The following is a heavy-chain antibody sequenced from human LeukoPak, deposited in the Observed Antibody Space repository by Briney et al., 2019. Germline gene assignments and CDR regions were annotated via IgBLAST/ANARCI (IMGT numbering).Heavy chain of an antibody. CDR3: ATAPKVRGGGPLDS. Sequence: SETLSLTCTVSGGSINNYYCNWIRQPAGKELEWIGRFYTSGNTNYNPSLKSRVAMSVDMSKNQFSLKLTSVTAADTAVYYCATAPKVRGGGPLDSWGQGTLVTVSS. CDR2: FYTSGNT. CDR1: GGSINNYY. V-gene: IGHV4-4*07. J-gene: IGHJ4*02. D-gene: IGHD3-16*01.